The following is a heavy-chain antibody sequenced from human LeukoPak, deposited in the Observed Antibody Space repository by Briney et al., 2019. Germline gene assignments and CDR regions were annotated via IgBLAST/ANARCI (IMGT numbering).Heavy chain of an antibody. V-gene: IGHV3-48*02. CDR1: GFTFSSYN. CDR3: ARDAAVGATSTGFDY. J-gene: IGHJ4*02. Sequence: GGSLRLSCAASGFTFSSYNMNWVRQAPGKGLEWVSYISSSSSTIYYADSMKGRFTISRDNAKNSLYLQMNNLRDEDTAVYYCARDAAVGATSTGFDYWGQGTLVTVSS. CDR2: ISSSSSTI. D-gene: IGHD1-26*01.